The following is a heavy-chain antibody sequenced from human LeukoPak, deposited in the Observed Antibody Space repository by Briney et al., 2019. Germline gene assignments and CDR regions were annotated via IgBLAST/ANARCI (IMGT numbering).Heavy chain of an antibody. CDR2: IYYSGST. Sequence: SETLSLTCTVSGGSISSGGYYWSWIRQHPGKGLEWIGYIYYSGSTYYNPSLKSRVTISVDTSKNQFSLKLSSVTAADTAVYYCARGSSSSWYDGYWGQGTLVTVSS. J-gene: IGHJ4*02. CDR3: ARGSSSSWYDGY. D-gene: IGHD6-13*01. V-gene: IGHV4-31*03. CDR1: GGSISSGGYY.